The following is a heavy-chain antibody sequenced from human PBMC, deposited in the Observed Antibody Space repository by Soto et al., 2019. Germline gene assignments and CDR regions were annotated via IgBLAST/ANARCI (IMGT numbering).Heavy chain of an antibody. Sequence: SLRLSCAASGFTFSSYAMHWVRQAPGKGLEWVAVISYDGSNKYYADSVKGRFTISRDNSKNTLYLQMNSLRAEDTAVYYCARVNLGLYNWFDPWGQGTLVTVSS. J-gene: IGHJ5*02. V-gene: IGHV3-30-3*01. CDR2: ISYDGSNK. D-gene: IGHD1-7*01. CDR1: GFTFSSYA. CDR3: ARVNLGLYNWFDP.